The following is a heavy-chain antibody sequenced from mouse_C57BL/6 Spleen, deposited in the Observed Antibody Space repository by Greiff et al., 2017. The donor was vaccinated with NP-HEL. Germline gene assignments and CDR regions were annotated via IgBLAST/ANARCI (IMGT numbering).Heavy chain of an antibody. D-gene: IGHD2-5*01. Sequence: QVQLQQSGAELVKPGASVKISCKASGYAFSSYWMNWVKQRPGKGLEWIGQIYPGDGDTNYNGKFKGKATLTADKSSSTAYMQLSSLTSEDSAVYFCARGGYYSNPYWYFDVWGTGTTVTVSS. CDR3: ARGGYYSNPYWYFDV. J-gene: IGHJ1*03. CDR2: IYPGDGDT. CDR1: GYAFSSYW. V-gene: IGHV1-80*01.